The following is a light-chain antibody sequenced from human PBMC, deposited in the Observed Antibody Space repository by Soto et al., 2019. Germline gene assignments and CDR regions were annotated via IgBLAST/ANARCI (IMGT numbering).Light chain of an antibody. Sequence: QSALTLPSSASGSPGQSVTISCTGTSGDVGGYDYVSWYQQHPGKAPKLILYEISERPSGVPDRFSGSKSGNTASLTVSGLQAEDEADYYCSSYAGNYNCVFGTGTKVTVL. CDR1: SGDVGGYDY. CDR3: SSYAGNYNCV. CDR2: EIS. J-gene: IGLJ1*01. V-gene: IGLV2-8*01.